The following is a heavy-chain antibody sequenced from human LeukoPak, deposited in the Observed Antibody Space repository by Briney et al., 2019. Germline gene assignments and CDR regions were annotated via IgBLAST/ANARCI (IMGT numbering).Heavy chain of an antibody. Sequence: SETLSLTCNVSGASITNYYWNFIRQSPGKGLEWIGYIYYGGSIDYNPSLKSRVTIPTDTSKNQFSLKLTSVTAADTAVYYCARGNVDSLTGDEYFDYWGQGTLVTVSS. CDR1: GASITNYY. D-gene: IGHD7-27*01. CDR2: IYYGGSI. CDR3: ARGNVDSLTGDEYFDY. J-gene: IGHJ4*02. V-gene: IGHV4-59*01.